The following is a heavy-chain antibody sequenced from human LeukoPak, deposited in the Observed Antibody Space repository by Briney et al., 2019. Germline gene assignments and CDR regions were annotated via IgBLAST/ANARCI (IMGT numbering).Heavy chain of an antibody. CDR3: ARDGGPTVGALDY. V-gene: IGHV1-69*04. D-gene: IGHD1-26*01. CDR2: IIPILGIA. J-gene: IGHJ4*02. Sequence: ASVKVSFKASGGTFSSYTISWVRQAHGQGLEWMGRIIPILGIANYAQKFQGRVTITADKSTSTAYMELSSLRSEDTAVYYCARDGGPTVGALDYWGQGTLVTVSS. CDR1: GGTFSSYT.